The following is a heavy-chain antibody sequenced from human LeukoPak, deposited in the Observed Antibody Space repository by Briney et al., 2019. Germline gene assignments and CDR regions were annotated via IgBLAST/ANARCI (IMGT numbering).Heavy chain of an antibody. CDR3: SRGAERVGFNL. CDR2: IKQEGFEK. D-gene: IGHD1-26*01. J-gene: IGHJ2*01. V-gene: IGHV3-7*01. Sequence: GGSLRLSCAASGFIFSSYWMTWLRQSPGKGLEWVANIKQEGFEKNYVDSVRGRFTISRDNAKNSLYLQMNTLRAEDTAVYYCSRGAERVGFNLWGRGTLVTVSS. CDR1: GFIFSSYW.